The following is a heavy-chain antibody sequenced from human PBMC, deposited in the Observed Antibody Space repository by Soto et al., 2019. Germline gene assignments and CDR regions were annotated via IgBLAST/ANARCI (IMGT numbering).Heavy chain of an antibody. V-gene: IGHV3-23*01. D-gene: IGHD1-26*01. J-gene: IGHJ4*02. CDR3: AEMAAKVDY. CDR2: ISDSGGST. CDR1: GFTFSSYA. Sequence: GGSLRLSCAASGFTFSSYAMNWVRQAPGKGLEWVSGISDSGGSTDYADSVKGRFTISRDNSKNTLYLQMNSLRAEDTAVYYCAEMAAKVDYWGQGTLVTVSS.